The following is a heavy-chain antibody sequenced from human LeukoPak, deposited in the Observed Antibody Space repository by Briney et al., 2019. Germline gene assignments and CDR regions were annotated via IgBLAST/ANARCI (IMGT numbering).Heavy chain of an antibody. V-gene: IGHV4-59*08. Sequence: PSETLSLTCTVSGGSISSYFWSWIRQPPGKGLEWIGYIYYSGSTNCNPSLKSRVTISVDTSKNQLSLKLSSVTAADTAVYYCARHTGYSYDKFDYWGQGTLVTVSS. D-gene: IGHD5-18*01. J-gene: IGHJ4*02. CDR3: ARHTGYSYDKFDY. CDR2: IYYSGST. CDR1: GGSISSYF.